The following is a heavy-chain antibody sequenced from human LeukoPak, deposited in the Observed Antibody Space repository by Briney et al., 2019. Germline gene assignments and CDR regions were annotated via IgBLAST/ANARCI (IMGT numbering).Heavy chain of an antibody. D-gene: IGHD6-13*01. V-gene: IGHV3-53*01. CDR2: IYSGGST. J-gene: IGHJ4*02. Sequence: GGSLRLSCAASGFTVDDNYMSWVRQAPGKGLEWVSVIYSGGSTYYADSVKGRFTISRDISKNTLNLQMNSLRVEDTAVYYCAGHSEYGTSWFDYWGQGTPVTVSS. CDR1: GFTVDDNY. CDR3: AGHSEYGTSWFDY.